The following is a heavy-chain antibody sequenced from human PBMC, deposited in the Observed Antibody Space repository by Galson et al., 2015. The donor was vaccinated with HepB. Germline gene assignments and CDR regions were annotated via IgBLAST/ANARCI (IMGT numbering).Heavy chain of an antibody. V-gene: IGHV3-23*01. Sequence: SLRLSCAASGFTFSSRAMNWVRQAPGKGLEWISSISGSGGTTYYADSVKGRLTISRDNSKNTLYLQMNSLRAEDTALYYCSKGNYDSSGADAFDIWGQGTLVTVSS. CDR1: GFTFSSRA. CDR3: SKGNYDSSGADAFDI. D-gene: IGHD3-22*01. CDR2: ISGSGGTT. J-gene: IGHJ3*02.